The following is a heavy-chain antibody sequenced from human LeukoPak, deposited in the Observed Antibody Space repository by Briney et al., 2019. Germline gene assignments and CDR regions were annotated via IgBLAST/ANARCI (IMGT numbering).Heavy chain of an antibody. CDR3: ARGSSITMVRGVSYFDY. Sequence: PSETLSLTCTVSGGSISSVDYYWSWIRQPPGKGLEWIGYIYYSGSAYYNPSLKSRLTISVDASKNQFSLKLSSVTAADTAVYYCARGSSITMVRGVSYFDYWGQGTLVTVSS. J-gene: IGHJ4*02. V-gene: IGHV4-30-4*01. CDR1: GGSISSVDYY. D-gene: IGHD3-10*01. CDR2: IYYSGSA.